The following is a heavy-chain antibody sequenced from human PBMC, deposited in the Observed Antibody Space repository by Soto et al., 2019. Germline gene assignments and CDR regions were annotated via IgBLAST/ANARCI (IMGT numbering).Heavy chain of an antibody. Sequence: GXSXKVSFKASGYTXDSYVLALVRQAPGQGLEWMGWISGYNGNTKYAQKLQVRVTITTYTSTSTAYIELMSLRSDDTAVYYCETYPVPYYDFWSGDAFDIWGQGTVFTVSS. J-gene: IGHJ3*02. CDR2: ISGYNGNT. CDR3: ETYPVPYYDFWSGDAFDI. D-gene: IGHD3-3*01. V-gene: IGHV1-18*01. CDR1: GYTXDSYV.